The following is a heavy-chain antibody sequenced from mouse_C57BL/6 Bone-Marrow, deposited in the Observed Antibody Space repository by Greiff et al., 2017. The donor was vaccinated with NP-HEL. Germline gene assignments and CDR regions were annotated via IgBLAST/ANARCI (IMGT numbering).Heavy chain of an antibody. CDR3: TTDLYYSKGDYFDY. CDR2: IDPEDGDT. Sequence: EVQLQQSGAELVRPGASVKLSCTASGFNIKDYYMHWVKQRPEQGLEWIGRIDPEDGDTEYAPKFQGKATMTADTSSNTAYLQLSSLTSEDTAVYYCTTDLYYSKGDYFDYWGQGTTLTVSS. V-gene: IGHV14-1*01. D-gene: IGHD2-5*01. CDR1: GFNIKDYY. J-gene: IGHJ2*01.